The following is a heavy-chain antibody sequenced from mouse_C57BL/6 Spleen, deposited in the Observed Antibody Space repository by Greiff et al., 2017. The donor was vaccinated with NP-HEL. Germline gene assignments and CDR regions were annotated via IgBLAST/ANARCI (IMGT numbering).Heavy chain of an antibody. V-gene: IGHV1-80*01. D-gene: IGHD1-1*01. Sequence: VQLQQSGAELVKPGASVKISCKASGYAFSSYWMNLVKQRPGQGLEWIGQIYPGDGDTNYNGKFKGKATLTADKSSSTAYMQLRSLTAEDSAVYFCANYYGSSYVGFAYWGQGTLVTVSA. CDR3: ANYYGSSYVGFAY. J-gene: IGHJ3*01. CDR2: IYPGDGDT. CDR1: GYAFSSYW.